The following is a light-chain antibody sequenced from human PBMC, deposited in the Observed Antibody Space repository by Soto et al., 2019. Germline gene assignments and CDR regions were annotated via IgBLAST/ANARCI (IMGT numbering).Light chain of an antibody. CDR3: QHYNSYSEA. CDR1: QTISSW. V-gene: IGKV1-5*03. Sequence: DIQMTQSPSTLAGSVVHRLTITCLASQTISSWLAWYQQKPGKAPKLLIYKASTLKSGVPSRFSGSGSGTEFTLTISSLQPDDFATYYCQHYNSYSEAFGQGTKVDIK. J-gene: IGKJ1*01. CDR2: KAS.